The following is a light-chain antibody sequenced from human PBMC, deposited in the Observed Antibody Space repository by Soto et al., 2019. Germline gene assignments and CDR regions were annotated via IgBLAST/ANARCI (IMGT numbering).Light chain of an antibody. J-gene: IGKJ5*01. CDR2: AAS. CDR1: QSISSY. CDR3: QQSYIIPLT. Sequence: DIQMTQSPSSLSASVGDRVTITCRASQSISSYLNWYQQKPGRAPKLLMYAASSLQSGVPSRFSGSGSGTDFTLTISSLQPEDFATYYCQQSYIIPLTFGQGTRLEIK. V-gene: IGKV1-39*01.